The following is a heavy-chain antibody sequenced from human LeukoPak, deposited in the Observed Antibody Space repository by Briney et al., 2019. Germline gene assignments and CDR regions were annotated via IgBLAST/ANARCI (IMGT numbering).Heavy chain of an antibody. V-gene: IGHV3-30*02. J-gene: IGHJ3*02. CDR2: IRYDGSNK. Sequence: PGGSLRLSCAASGFTFSSYGMSWVRQAPGKGLEWVAFIRYDGSNKYYADSVKGRFTISRDNAKNSLYLQMNSLRAEDTAVYYCARVGLFAPYYMVRGLGSTIQDAFDIWGQGTMVTVSS. CDR3: ARVGLFAPYYMVRGLGSTIQDAFDI. CDR1: GFTFSSYG. D-gene: IGHD3-10*01.